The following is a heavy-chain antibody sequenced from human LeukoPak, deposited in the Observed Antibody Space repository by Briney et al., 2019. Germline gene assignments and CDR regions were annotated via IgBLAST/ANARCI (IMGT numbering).Heavy chain of an antibody. CDR1: GYTFIGYY. J-gene: IGHJ5*02. D-gene: IGHD3-10*01. V-gene: IGHV1-2*02. CDR2: INPNSGGT. CDR3: ARDQSLTMVRGVIIRFDP. Sequence: ASVKVSCKTSGYTFIGYYMHWVRQAPGQGLEWMGWINPNSGGTNYAQKFQGRVTMTRDTSISTAYMELSRLRSDDTAVYYCARDQSLTMVRGVIIRFDPWGQGTLVTVSS.